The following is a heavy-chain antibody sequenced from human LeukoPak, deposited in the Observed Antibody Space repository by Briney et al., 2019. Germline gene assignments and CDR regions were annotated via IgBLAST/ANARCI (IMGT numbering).Heavy chain of an antibody. Sequence: PSETLSLTCTVSGGSISSYYWSWIRQPPGKGLEWIGYIYYSGSTNYNPSLKSRVTISVDTSKNQFSLKLSSVTAADTAVYYCASHFHGSGSSPFDYWGQGTLVTVSS. V-gene: IGHV4-59*01. J-gene: IGHJ4*02. CDR1: GGSISSYY. D-gene: IGHD3-10*01. CDR2: IYYSGST. CDR3: ASHFHGSGSSPFDY.